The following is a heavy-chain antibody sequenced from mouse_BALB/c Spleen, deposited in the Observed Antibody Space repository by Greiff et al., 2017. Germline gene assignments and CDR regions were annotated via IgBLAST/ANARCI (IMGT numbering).Heavy chain of an antibody. CDR1: GFTFSSYA. V-gene: IGHV5-6-5*01. Sequence: EVQGVESGGGLVQPGGSRKLSCAASGFTFSSYAMSWVRQTPEKRLEWVASISSGGSTYYPDSVKGRFTISRDNARNILYLQMSSLRSEDTAMYYCAGQGGYFDYWGQGTTLTVSS. CDR2: ISSGGST. J-gene: IGHJ2*01. CDR3: AGQGGYFDY.